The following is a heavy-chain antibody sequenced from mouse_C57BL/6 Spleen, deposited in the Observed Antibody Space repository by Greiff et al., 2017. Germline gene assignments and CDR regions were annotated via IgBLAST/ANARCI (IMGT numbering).Heavy chain of an antibody. V-gene: IGHV1-50*01. D-gene: IGHD1-1*01. CDR3: ARCYYGSSSFDY. J-gene: IGHJ2*01. CDR2: IDPSDSYT. CDR1: GYTFTSYW. Sequence: QVQLQQPGAELVKPGASVKLSCKASGYTFTSYWMQWVKQRPGQGLEWIGEIDPSDSYTNYNQKFKGKATLTVDTSSSTAYMQLSSLTSEDSAVYYCARCYYGSSSFDYWGQGTTLTVSS.